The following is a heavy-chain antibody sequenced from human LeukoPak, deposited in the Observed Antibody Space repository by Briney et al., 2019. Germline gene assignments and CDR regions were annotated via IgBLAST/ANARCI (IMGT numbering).Heavy chain of an antibody. V-gene: IGHV3-9*03. J-gene: IGHJ4*02. CDR3: AKGANNWVYFHY. CDR2: ISWNSGSI. D-gene: IGHD1-20*01. CDR1: EFTFDDYA. Sequence: SLRLSCAASEFTFDDYAMHWVRQAPGKGLEWVSGISWNSGSIGYADSVKGRFTISRDNAKNSLYLQMNSLRAEDMALYYCAKGANNWVYFHYWAQGTLVTVSS.